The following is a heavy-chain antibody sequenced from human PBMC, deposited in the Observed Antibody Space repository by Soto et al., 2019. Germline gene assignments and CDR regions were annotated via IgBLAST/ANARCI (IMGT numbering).Heavy chain of an antibody. V-gene: IGHV3-74*01. Sequence: EVQLVESGGGLVQPGGSLRLSCATSGFTFTHYWMHWVRQPPGTGLVWVSYINHDGSGTNYADFVKGRCPISRDNARDPVYRQMNSLRAEDTAVYYCASLTAQATYLDRGGRGTPVTVSS. J-gene: IGHJ2*01. CDR1: GFTFTHYW. CDR2: INHDGSGT. CDR3: ASLTAQATYLDR.